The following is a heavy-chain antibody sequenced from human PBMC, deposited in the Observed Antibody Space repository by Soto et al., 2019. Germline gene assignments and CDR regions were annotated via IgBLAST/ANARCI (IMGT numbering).Heavy chain of an antibody. Sequence: QVQLVESGGGVVQPGRSLRLSCAASGFTFSSYGMHWVRQAPGKGLEWVALISYDGSNNYYVDSVKGRFTISRDNSENTLYLQMNSLRAEDTAVYYCVKDIGAAGSYYFDYWGQGTLVTVSS. D-gene: IGHD6-13*01. V-gene: IGHV3-30*18. CDR3: VKDIGAAGSYYFDY. CDR1: GFTFSSYG. J-gene: IGHJ4*02. CDR2: ISYDGSNN.